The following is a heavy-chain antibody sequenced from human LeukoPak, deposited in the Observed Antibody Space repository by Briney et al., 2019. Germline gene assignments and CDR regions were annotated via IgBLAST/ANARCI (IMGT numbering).Heavy chain of an antibody. Sequence: PSQTLSLTCAISGDSVSSNSAAWNWIRQSPSRGLEWLGRTYYRSKWYNDYAVSVKSRITINPDTSKNQFSLQLNSVTPEDTAVYYCAREIESGTAGREGDNWFDPWGQGTLVTVSS. D-gene: IGHD1-1*01. CDR1: GDSVSSNSAA. CDR2: TYYRSKWYN. V-gene: IGHV6-1*01. J-gene: IGHJ5*02. CDR3: AREIESGTAGREGDNWFDP.